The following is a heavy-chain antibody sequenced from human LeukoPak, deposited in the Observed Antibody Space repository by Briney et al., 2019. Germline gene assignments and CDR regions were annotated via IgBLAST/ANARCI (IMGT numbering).Heavy chain of an antibody. CDR1: GFTFSSYA. CDR2: IIGSGGST. D-gene: IGHD3-10*01. CDR3: AKILEVYYYGGFDY. V-gene: IGHV3-23*01. Sequence: GGSLRLSCAASGFTFSSYAMSWVRQGPGKGLEWVSSIIGSGGSTYYADSVKGRFTISRDNSKNTLYLQMNSLTVEDTAVYYCAKILEVYYYGGFDYWGQGTLVTVSS. J-gene: IGHJ4*02.